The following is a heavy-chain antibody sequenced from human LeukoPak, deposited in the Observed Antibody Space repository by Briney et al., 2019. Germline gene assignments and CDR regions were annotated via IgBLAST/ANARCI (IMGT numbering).Heavy chain of an antibody. CDR3: AGRGPYFDS. J-gene: IGHJ4*02. V-gene: IGHV3-74*01. Sequence: PGGSLRLSCAASGFTFSDHWMFWVRPAPGKGLAWVSRVNADGSSTLYADSVKGRFTIFRDNAKNTLYLQMSSLRVEDSAVYYCAGRGPYFDSWGQGALVTVSS. CDR1: GFTFSDHW. CDR2: VNADGSST.